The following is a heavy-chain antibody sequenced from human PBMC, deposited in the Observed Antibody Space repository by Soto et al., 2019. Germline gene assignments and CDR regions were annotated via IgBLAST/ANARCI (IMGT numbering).Heavy chain of an antibody. V-gene: IGHV4-34*01. CDR1: GGSFSGYY. D-gene: IGHD4-17*01. Sequence: SETLSLTCAVYGGSFSGYYWSWIRQPPGKGLEWIGEINHSGSTNYNPSLKSRVTISVDTSKNQFSLKLSSVTAADTAVYYCARSRSDGDYVDYWGQGTLVTVSS. J-gene: IGHJ4*02. CDR3: ARSRSDGDYVDY. CDR2: INHSGST.